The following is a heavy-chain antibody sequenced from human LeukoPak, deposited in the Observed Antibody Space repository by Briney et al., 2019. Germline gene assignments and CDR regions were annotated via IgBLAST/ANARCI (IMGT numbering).Heavy chain of an antibody. J-gene: IGHJ4*02. Sequence: GRSLRLSCAASGFTFSSYAMHWVRQAPGKGLEWVAVISYDGSNKYYADSVKGRFTISRDNSKNTLYLQMNSLRAEDTAVYYCARDGVYGLLSRFDHWGQGTLVTVSS. CDR3: ARDGVYGLLSRFDH. V-gene: IGHV3-30*04. CDR1: GFTFSSYA. CDR2: ISYDGSNK. D-gene: IGHD3-3*01.